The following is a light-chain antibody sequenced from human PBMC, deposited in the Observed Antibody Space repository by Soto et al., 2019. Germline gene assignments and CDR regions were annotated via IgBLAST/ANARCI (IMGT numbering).Light chain of an antibody. J-gene: IGKJ4*01. CDR1: QSVSYN. Sequence: EIEMTQSPSTLSVSPGERATLSCRASQSVSYNLAWYQQKPGQGPRLLIYGAFTRATGIPARFSGSGSGTEVTLTISSLQSEDFAVYYCQQYKNWPPLTFGGGTKVEIK. V-gene: IGKV3-15*01. CDR2: GAF. CDR3: QQYKNWPPLT.